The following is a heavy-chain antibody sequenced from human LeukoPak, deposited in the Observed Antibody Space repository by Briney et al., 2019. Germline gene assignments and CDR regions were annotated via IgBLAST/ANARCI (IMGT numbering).Heavy chain of an antibody. CDR1: GYTFTSYA. CDR2: INAGNGNT. Sequence: ASVKVSCKASGYTFTSYAMHWVRQAPGQRLEWMGWINAGNGNTKYSQKFQGRVTITRDTSANTAYTELSSLTSEDTAVYYCASGGSYDTFDYWGQGTLVTVSS. J-gene: IGHJ4*02. V-gene: IGHV1-3*01. D-gene: IGHD1-26*01. CDR3: ASGGSYDTFDY.